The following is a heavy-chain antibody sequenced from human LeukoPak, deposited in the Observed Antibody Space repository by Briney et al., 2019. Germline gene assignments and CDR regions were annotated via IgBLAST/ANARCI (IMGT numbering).Heavy chain of an antibody. CDR3: ARDLDIVVVPAAINAGFNWFDP. CDR1: GFTFSSYA. CDR2: ISYDGSNK. Sequence: GRSLTLSCAASGFTFSSYAMHWVRQAPGKGLERVAVISYDGSNKYYAASVKGRFTSSKDNCKKTRYLQMNSLRAEDTAVYYCARDLDIVVVPAAINAGFNWFDPWGQGTLVTVSS. J-gene: IGHJ5*02. V-gene: IGHV3-30*04. D-gene: IGHD2-2*02.